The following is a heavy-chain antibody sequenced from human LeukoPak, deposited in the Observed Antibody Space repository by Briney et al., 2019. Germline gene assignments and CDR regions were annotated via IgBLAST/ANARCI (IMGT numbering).Heavy chain of an antibody. Sequence: GGSLRLSCAASGFTVSNAWMNWVRQAPGKGLEWVSSTVSRGTTQYADSVKGRFTVSRDTSKNTLYLQMNSLRADDTAVYYCAKCSTSAYTTGWCNWIDPWGQGTLVTVSS. J-gene: IGHJ5*02. V-gene: IGHV3-53*01. CDR2: TVSRGTT. D-gene: IGHD6-19*01. CDR1: GFTVSNAW. CDR3: AKCSTSAYTTGWCNWIDP.